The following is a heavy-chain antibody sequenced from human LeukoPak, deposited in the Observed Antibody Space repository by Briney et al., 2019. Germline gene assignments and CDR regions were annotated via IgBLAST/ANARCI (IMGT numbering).Heavy chain of an antibody. V-gene: IGHV1-2*02. Sequence: ASVKVSCKASGYTFTGYYMHWVRQAPGQGLEWMGWINPNSGGTNYAQKFQGRVTMTRDTSISTAYMELSRLRSDDTAVYYCAGEDVAASAGAFDVWGQGTMVTVSS. CDR3: AGEDVAASAGAFDV. J-gene: IGHJ3*01. CDR2: INPNSGGT. CDR1: GYTFTGYY. D-gene: IGHD6-13*01.